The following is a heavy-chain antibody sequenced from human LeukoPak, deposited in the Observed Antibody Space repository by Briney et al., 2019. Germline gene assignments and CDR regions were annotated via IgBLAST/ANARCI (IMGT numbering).Heavy chain of an antibody. D-gene: IGHD6-25*01. Sequence: SETLSLTCTVSGGSISSYYWSWIRQPAGKGLEWIGRIYTSGSTNYNPSLKSRVTMSVDTSKNQFSLKLSSVTAADTAVYYCARDNAAKGINYYYYYMDVWSKGTTVTVSS. V-gene: IGHV4-4*07. CDR1: GGSISSYY. CDR2: IYTSGST. J-gene: IGHJ6*03. CDR3: ARDNAAKGINYYYYYMDV.